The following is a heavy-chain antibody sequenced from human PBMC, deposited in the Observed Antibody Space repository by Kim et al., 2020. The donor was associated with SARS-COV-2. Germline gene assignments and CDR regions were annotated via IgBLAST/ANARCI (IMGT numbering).Heavy chain of an antibody. V-gene: IGHV3-23*01. D-gene: IGHD6-13*01. CDR3: AREGSWQQGYWYFDV. J-gene: IGHJ2*01. CDR1: GIPFSGHA. CDR2: ISMSGDGT. Sequence: GGSLRLSCVASGIPFSGHAMTWVRQAPGKGLKWVSGISMSGDGTFYADSVKGRLTISRDNSKNTVDLQMDSLRVEDTAIYYCAREGSWQQGYWYFDVWGRGTLVTVSS.